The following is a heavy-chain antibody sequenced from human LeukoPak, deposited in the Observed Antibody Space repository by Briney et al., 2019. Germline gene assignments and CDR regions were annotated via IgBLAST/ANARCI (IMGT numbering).Heavy chain of an antibody. V-gene: IGHV4-61*01. CDR1: GGSVSSGSYY. J-gene: IGHJ4*02. CDR3: ARDKEGYYFDY. CDR2: IYYSGST. Sequence: SETLSLTCTVSGGSVSSGSYYWSWIRQPPGKGLEWIGYIYYSGSTNYNPSLKSRVTISVDTSKNQFSLKLSSVTAADTAVYYCARDKEGYYFDYWAREPWSPSPQ.